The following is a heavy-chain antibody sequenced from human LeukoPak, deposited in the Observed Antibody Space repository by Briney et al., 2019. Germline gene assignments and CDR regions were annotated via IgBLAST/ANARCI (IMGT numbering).Heavy chain of an antibody. Sequence: ASVKVSCKASGYTFTSYGISWVRQAPGQGLEWMGWISAYNGNTNYAQNLQGRVTMTTDTSTSTAYMELRSLRSDDTAVYYCARDLPSVKMATESGYWGQGTLVTVSS. V-gene: IGHV1-18*01. CDR3: ARDLPSVKMATESGY. J-gene: IGHJ4*02. CDR2: ISAYNGNT. CDR1: GYTFTSYG. D-gene: IGHD5-24*01.